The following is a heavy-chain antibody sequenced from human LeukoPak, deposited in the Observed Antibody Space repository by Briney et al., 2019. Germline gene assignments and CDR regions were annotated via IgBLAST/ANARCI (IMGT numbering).Heavy chain of an antibody. CDR1: GFTFNAYS. CDR2: IRSRDGIV. J-gene: IGHJ3*02. V-gene: IGHV3-48*01. Sequence: GGSLRLSRVASGFTFNAYSMNWARQAPGKGLEWISYIRSRDGIVSYADSVKGRFTISTDTAKSSLFLQMNGLSADDTAVYYCVRDYVYAFDIWGQGTMVTVSS. CDR3: VRDYVYAFDI. D-gene: IGHD3-16*01.